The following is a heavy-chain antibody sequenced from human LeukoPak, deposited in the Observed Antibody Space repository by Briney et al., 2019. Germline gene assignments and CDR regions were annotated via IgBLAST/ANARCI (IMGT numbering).Heavy chain of an antibody. CDR3: ARFHYAYDAFDI. J-gene: IGHJ3*02. CDR1: GYTFTSYD. CDR2: MNPNSGNT. V-gene: IGHV1-8*03. D-gene: IGHD3-16*01. Sequence: ASVKVSCKASGYTFTSYDINWVRQATGQGLEWMGWMNPNSGNTGYAQKFQGRVTITRNTSISTAYMELSSLRSEDTAVYYCARFHYAYDAFDIWGQGTMVTVSS.